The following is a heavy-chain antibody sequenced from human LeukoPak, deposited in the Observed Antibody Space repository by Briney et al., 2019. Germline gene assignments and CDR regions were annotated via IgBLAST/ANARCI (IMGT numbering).Heavy chain of an antibody. J-gene: IGHJ5*02. V-gene: IGHV1-2*06. D-gene: IGHD3-3*01. CDR2: INPNSGGT. CDR1: GYTFTGYY. Sequence: ASVKVSCKASGYTFTGYYMHWVRQAPGQGLEWMGRINPNSGGTNYAQKFQGRVTMTRDTSISTAYMELSRLRSDDTAVYYCARESITIFGVVIIRWFDPLGPGNPGHRLL. CDR3: ARESITIFGVVIIRWFDP.